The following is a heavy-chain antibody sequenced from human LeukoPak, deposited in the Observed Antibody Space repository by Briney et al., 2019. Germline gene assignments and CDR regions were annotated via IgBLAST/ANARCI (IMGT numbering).Heavy chain of an antibody. V-gene: IGHV4-34*01. Sequence: SETLSLTCAVYGGSFSGYYWSWIRQPPGKGLEWIGEINHSGSTNYNPSLKSRVTISLDTFKNQLSLKLTSVTAADTAVYYCARGGLEYCSSASCYARFDPWGQGTLVTVSS. CDR2: INHSGST. D-gene: IGHD2-2*01. CDR1: GGSFSGYY. J-gene: IGHJ5*02. CDR3: ARGGLEYCSSASCYARFDP.